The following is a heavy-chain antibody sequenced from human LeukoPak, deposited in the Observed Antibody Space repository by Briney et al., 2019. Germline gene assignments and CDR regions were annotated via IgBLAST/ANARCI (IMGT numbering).Heavy chain of an antibody. CDR2: IIPSFGTV. CDR1: GTTFRSYA. J-gene: IGHJ4*02. CDR3: ARATSANEYSYGFHFDY. V-gene: IGHV1-69*13. D-gene: IGHD5-18*01. Sequence: SVKVSCKASGTTFRSYAINWVRQAPGQGLEWMGAIIPSFGTVKYAQKFQGRVTMTADESTSTAYMDLDYLRSDDTAVYFCARATSANEYSYGFHFDYWGQGTLVTVSS.